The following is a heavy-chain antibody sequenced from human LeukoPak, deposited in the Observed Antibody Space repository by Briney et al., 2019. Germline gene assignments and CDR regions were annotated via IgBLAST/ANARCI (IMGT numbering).Heavy chain of an antibody. CDR1: GYTFTSYG. D-gene: IGHD5-18*01. J-gene: IGHJ6*02. V-gene: IGHV1-18*01. Sequence: ASVKVSCKASGYTFTSYGISWVRQAPGQGLEWMGWISAYNGNTNYAQKLQGRVTMTTDTSTSTAYMELRSLRSDDTAVYYCARDPAKVGYSYSPFYYYYGMDVWGQGTTVTVSS. CDR3: ARDPAKVGYSYSPFYYYYGMDV. CDR2: ISAYNGNT.